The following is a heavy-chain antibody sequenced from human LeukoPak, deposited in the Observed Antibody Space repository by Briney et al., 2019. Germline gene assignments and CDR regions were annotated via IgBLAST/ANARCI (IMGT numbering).Heavy chain of an antibody. CDR2: INPNSGGT. D-gene: IGHD6-13*01. CDR1: GYTFTSYY. CDR3: ARVQQQLVRSAFDI. Sequence: ASVKVSCKASGYTFTSYYMHWVRQAPGQGLEWMGWINPNSGGTNYAQKFQGRVTMTRDTSISTAYMELSRLRSDDTAVYYCARVQQQLVRSAFDIWGQGTMVTVSS. V-gene: IGHV1-2*02. J-gene: IGHJ3*02.